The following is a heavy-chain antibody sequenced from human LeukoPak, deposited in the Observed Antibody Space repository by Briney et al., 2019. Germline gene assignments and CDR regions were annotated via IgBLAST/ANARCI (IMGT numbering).Heavy chain of an antibody. CDR3: ARGIAVAGTGAGSFDY. D-gene: IGHD6-19*01. J-gene: IGHJ4*02. CDR2: INPSGGST. CDR1: GYTFTSYY. V-gene: IGHV1-46*01. Sequence: GASVKVSCKASGYTFTSYYMHWVRQAPGQGLEWMGIINPSGGSTSYAQKFQGRVTMTRDMSTSTVHMELSSLRSEDTAVYYCARGIAVAGTGAGSFDYWGQGTLVTVSS.